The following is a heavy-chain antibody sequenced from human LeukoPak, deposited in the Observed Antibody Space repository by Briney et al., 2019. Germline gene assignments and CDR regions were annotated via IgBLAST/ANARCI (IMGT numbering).Heavy chain of an antibody. D-gene: IGHD3-22*01. CDR2: IYYSGST. CDR3: ARTYYDSWGYYEVTY. Sequence: SETLSLTCTVSGGSISSYYWNWIRQPPGKGLEWIGYIYYSGSTNYNPSLKSRVTISVDTSKNQFSLRLRSVTAADTAVYYCARTYYDSWGYYEVTYWGQGTLVTVSS. V-gene: IGHV4-59*01. J-gene: IGHJ4*02. CDR1: GGSISSYY.